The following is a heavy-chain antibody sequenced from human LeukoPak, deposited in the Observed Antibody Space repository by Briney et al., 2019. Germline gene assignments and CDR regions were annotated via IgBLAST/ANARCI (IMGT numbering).Heavy chain of an antibody. CDR2: ISSSGSTI. J-gene: IGHJ4*02. CDR1: GFTFSDYY. D-gene: IGHD3-9*01. V-gene: IGHV3-11*01. CDR3: AKLSNRGGFFDWSFSTFDY. Sequence: GGSLRLSCAASGFTFSDYYMSWIRQAPGKGLEWVSYISSSGSTIYYADSVKGRFTISRDNAKNSLYLQMNSLRAEDTAVYYCAKLSNRGGFFDWSFSTFDYWGQGTLVTVSS.